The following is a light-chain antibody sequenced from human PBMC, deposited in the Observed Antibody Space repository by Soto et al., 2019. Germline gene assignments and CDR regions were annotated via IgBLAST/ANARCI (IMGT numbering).Light chain of an antibody. V-gene: IGLV3-21*02. CDR1: NIGSKS. J-gene: IGLJ3*02. Sequence: SYELTQPPSVSVAPGQTARLTCGGNNIGSKSVHWHQQKPGQAPVLVVYDDSDRPSGIPERFSGSNSGNTATLTISRVEAGDEADYYCQVWDSSTDHNWVFGGGTKLTVL. CDR3: QVWDSSTDHNWV. CDR2: DDS.